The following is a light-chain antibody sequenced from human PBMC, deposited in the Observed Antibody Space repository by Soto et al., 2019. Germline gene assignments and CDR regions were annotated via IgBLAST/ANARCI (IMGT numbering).Light chain of an antibody. J-gene: IGKJ3*01. CDR1: QSVFYSSNNKNY. V-gene: IGKV4-1*01. CDR3: QQYYSIPY. CDR2: WAS. Sequence: DIVMTQSPDSLAVSLGERATINCKSSQSVFYSSNNKNYLAWYQKTPGQPPKLLIYWASTRKSGVPDRFSGSGSGSDFTLTISRLQAEDVAVYYCQQYYSIPYFGPGTKVDIK.